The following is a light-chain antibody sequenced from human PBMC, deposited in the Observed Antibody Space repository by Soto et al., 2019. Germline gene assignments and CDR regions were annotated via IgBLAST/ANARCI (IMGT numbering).Light chain of an antibody. CDR3: QQYNNWPIT. J-gene: IGKJ3*01. CDR2: GAS. V-gene: IGKV3-15*01. CDR1: QSVSSN. Sequence: EIVMTQSPATLSLSPGERATLSCRASQSVSSNLAWYQQKPGQAPRLLIYGASTRATGIPARFSGSGSGTEFTLTISRLQSEDFAVYYCQQYNNWPITFGPGTKVDIK.